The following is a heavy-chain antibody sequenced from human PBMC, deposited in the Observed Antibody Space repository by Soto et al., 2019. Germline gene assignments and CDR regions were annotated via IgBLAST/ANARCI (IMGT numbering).Heavy chain of an antibody. V-gene: IGHV4-31*03. CDR1: GGSISSGGYY. D-gene: IGHD3-22*01. Sequence: QVQLQESGPGLVKPSQTLSLTCTVSGGSISSGGYYWSWIRQHPGKGLEWTGYIYYSGSTYYNPSLKSRVTISVDTPKNQFSLRLSSVTAADTAVYYCARGSYYDSSGYYDYWGQGTLVTVSS. J-gene: IGHJ4*02. CDR3: ARGSYYDSSGYYDY. CDR2: IYYSGST.